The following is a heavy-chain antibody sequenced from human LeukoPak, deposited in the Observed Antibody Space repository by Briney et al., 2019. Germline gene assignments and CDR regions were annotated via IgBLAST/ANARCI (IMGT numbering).Heavy chain of an antibody. J-gene: IGHJ4*02. CDR3: ARDDYGSGSWNDY. CDR2: ISSSDSYI. CDR1: GFTFSHYT. Sequence: GGSLRLSCTASGFTFSHYTMNWVRQAPGKGLEWVSSISSSDSYIYYADSVKGRFTISRDNAKNSLYLQMNSLRAEDTALYYCARDDYGSGSWNDYWGQGTLVTVSS. V-gene: IGHV3-21*04. D-gene: IGHD3-10*01.